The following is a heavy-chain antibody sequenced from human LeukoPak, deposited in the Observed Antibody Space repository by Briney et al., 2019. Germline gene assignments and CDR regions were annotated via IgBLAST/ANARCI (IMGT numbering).Heavy chain of an antibody. CDR3: ARIEYITAWMYYFDY. Sequence: GESLKISCKGSGYSFTSYWIGWVRQMPGKGLEWMGIIYPGDSDTRYSPSFQGQVTISADKSISTAYLQWSSLKASDTAMYYCARIEYITAWMYYFDYWGQGTLVTVSS. CDR2: IYPGDSDT. CDR1: GYSFTSYW. V-gene: IGHV5-51*01. D-gene: IGHD3-3*01. J-gene: IGHJ4*02.